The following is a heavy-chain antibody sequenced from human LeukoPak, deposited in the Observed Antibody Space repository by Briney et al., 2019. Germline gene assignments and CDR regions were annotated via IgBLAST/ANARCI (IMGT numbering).Heavy chain of an antibody. J-gene: IGHJ4*02. D-gene: IGHD1-26*01. V-gene: IGHV4-34*01. CDR3: ARVVSEYSGSLPRDY. Sequence: KPSETLSLTCAVYGGSFSGYYWSWIRQPPGKGLEWVGEINHSGSTNYNPSLKSRVTISVDTSKNQFSLKLSSVTAADTAVYYCARVVSEYSGSLPRDYWGQGTLVTVSS. CDR1: GGSFSGYY. CDR2: INHSGST.